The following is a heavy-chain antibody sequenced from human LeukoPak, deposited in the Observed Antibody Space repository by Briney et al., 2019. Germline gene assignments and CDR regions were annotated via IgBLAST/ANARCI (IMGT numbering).Heavy chain of an antibody. CDR1: GFTFSSYS. CDR2: ISSSSSYI. Sequence: GGSLRLSCAASGFTFSSYSMNWVRQAPGKGLEWVSSISSSSSYIYYADSVKGRFTISRDNAKNSLYLQMNSLRAEDTAVYYCARDPPTVVTPTLTPWGQGTLVTVSS. D-gene: IGHD4-23*01. V-gene: IGHV3-21*01. J-gene: IGHJ5*02. CDR3: ARDPPTVVTPTLTP.